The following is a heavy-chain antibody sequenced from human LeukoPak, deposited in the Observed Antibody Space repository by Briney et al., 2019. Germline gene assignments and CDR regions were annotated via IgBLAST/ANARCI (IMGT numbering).Heavy chain of an antibody. J-gene: IGHJ4*02. CDR1: GFTFSSHG. CDR2: VRSDGTTK. Sequence: GGSLRLSCAASGFTFSSHGMHWVRQAPGKGLEWVAFVRSDGTTKYYADSVKGRFTISRDNSKNTMYLQMNSLRAEDTAVYYCATDITYYYASWGQGTLVTVSS. D-gene: IGHD3-10*01. CDR3: ATDITYYYAS. V-gene: IGHV3-30*02.